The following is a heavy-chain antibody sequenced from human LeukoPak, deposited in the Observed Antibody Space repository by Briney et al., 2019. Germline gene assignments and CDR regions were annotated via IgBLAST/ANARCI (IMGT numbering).Heavy chain of an antibody. Sequence: SQTLSLTCAISGVSVSSNSAAWNWIRQSPSRGLEWLGRTYYRSKWYNDYAVSVKSRITINPDTSKNQFSLQLNSVTPEDTAVYYCARDHSSGWYPTETYYFDYWGQGTLVTVSS. CDR1: GVSVSSNSAA. CDR3: ARDHSSGWYPTETYYFDY. CDR2: TYYRSKWYN. D-gene: IGHD6-19*01. J-gene: IGHJ4*02. V-gene: IGHV6-1*01.